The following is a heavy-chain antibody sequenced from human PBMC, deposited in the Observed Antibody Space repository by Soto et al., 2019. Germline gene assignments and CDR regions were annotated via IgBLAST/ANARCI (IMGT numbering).Heavy chain of an antibody. V-gene: IGHV1-69*13. J-gene: IGHJ4*02. CDR2: IIPIFGTA. CDR1: GGTFSSYA. D-gene: IGHD3-22*01. CDR3: AREGPTYYYACSGYWNY. Sequence: SVKVSCKASGGTFSSYAISWVRQAPGQGLEWMGGIIPIFGTANYAQKFQSRVTITADESTSTAYMELSSLRSEDAAVYYCAREGPTYYYACSGYWNYWGQGTLVTVYS.